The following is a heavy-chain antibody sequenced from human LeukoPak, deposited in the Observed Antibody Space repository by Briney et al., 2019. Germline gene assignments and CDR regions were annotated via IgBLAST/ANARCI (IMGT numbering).Heavy chain of an antibody. CDR1: GGSISNYY. Sequence: PSETLSLTCTVSGGSISNYYWSWIRQPPGKGLEWIGYIYYSGSTNYNPSLKSRVTISVDTSKNQFSLKLSSVTAADTAVYYCARGDYDSSGYSPHNWFDPWGQGTLVTVSS. CDR3: ARGDYDSSGYSPHNWFDP. J-gene: IGHJ5*02. V-gene: IGHV4-59*01. CDR2: IYYSGST. D-gene: IGHD3-22*01.